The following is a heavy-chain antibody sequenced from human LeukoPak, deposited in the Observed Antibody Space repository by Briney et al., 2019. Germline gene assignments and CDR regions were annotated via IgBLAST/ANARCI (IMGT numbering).Heavy chain of an antibody. CDR2: ISAYNGNT. Sequence: ASVKVSCKASGYTFTSYGISWVRQAPGQGLEWMGWISAYNGNTNYAQKLQGRVTITRNTSISTAYMELSSLRSEDTAVYYCASQGRAFDIWGQGTMVTVSS. V-gene: IGHV1-18*01. CDR1: GYTFTSYG. J-gene: IGHJ3*02. CDR3: ASQGRAFDI.